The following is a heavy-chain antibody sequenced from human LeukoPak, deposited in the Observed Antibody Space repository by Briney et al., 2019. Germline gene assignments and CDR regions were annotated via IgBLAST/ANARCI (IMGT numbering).Heavy chain of an antibody. CDR1: GGSISSSNYY. D-gene: IGHD3-10*01. J-gene: IGHJ3*02. CDR3: ARSYYYGSGSLDAFDI. CDR2: IYYSGST. Sequence: SETLSLTCTVSGGSISSSNYYWGWIRQPPGKGLEWIGSIYYSGSTYYNPSLKSRVTISVDTSKNQFSLKLSSVTAADTAVYYCARSYYYGSGSLDAFDIWGQGTMVTLSS. V-gene: IGHV4-39*07.